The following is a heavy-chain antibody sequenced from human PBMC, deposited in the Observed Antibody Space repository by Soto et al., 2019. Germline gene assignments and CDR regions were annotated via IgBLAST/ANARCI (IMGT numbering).Heavy chain of an antibody. J-gene: IGHJ4*02. CDR1: GYTFTGYY. Sequence: ASVKVSCKASGYTFTGYYMHWVRQAPGQGLEWMGWINPNSGGTNYAQKFQGRVTMTRDTSISTAYMELSRLRSDDTAVYYCARSRGYSYGRLFDFWGQGTLVTVSS. D-gene: IGHD5-18*01. CDR2: INPNSGGT. CDR3: ARSRGYSYGRLFDF. V-gene: IGHV1-2*02.